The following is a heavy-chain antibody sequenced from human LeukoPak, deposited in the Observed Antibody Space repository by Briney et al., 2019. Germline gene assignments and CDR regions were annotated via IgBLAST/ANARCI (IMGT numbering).Heavy chain of an antibody. D-gene: IGHD4/OR15-4a*01. CDR1: GGSISSYY. J-gene: IGHJ6*04. CDR2: IYYSGST. CDR3: ARFFPVGADPNFSHV. V-gene: IGHV4-59*01. Sequence: SETLSLTCTVPGGSISSYYWSWIRQPPGKGLEWIGYIYYSGSTNYNPSLKSRVTISVDTSKNQFSLKLSSVTAADTAVYYCARFFPVGADPNFSHVWVKGTTVTVSS.